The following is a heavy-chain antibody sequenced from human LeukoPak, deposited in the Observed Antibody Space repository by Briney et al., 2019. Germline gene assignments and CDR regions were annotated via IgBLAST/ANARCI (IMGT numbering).Heavy chain of an antibody. CDR3: ARARYYYDSSGYRYYYGMDV. V-gene: IGHV4-59*01. CDR1: GGSLSSYY. D-gene: IGHD3-22*01. J-gene: IGHJ6*02. Sequence: SETLSLTCTVSGGSLSSYYWSWIRQPPGKGLEWIGYIYYSGSTNYNPSLKSRVTISVDTSKNQFSLKLSSVTAADTAVYYCARARYYYDSSGYRYYYGMDVWGQGTTVTVSS. CDR2: IYYSGST.